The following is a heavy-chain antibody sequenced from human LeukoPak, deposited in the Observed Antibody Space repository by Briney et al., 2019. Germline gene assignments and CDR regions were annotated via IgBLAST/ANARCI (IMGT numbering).Heavy chain of an antibody. CDR2: ISSSSSYI. CDR3: ARDNNYYDSSGYYAY. V-gene: IGHV3-21*01. Sequence: GGSLRLSCAASGFTFSSYAMSWVRQAPGMGLEWVSSISSSSSYIYYADSVKGRFTISRDNAKNSLYLQMNSLRAEDTAVYYCARDNNYYDSSGYYAYWGQGTLVTVSS. J-gene: IGHJ4*02. D-gene: IGHD3-22*01. CDR1: GFTFSSYA.